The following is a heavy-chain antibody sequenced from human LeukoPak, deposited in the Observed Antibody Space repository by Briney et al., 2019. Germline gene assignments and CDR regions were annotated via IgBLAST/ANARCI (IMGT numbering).Heavy chain of an antibody. Sequence: SETLSLTCTVSGYSIAHGFFWAWIRQPPGGGLEWIGSLYHSGATYYNTSLKSRISTSADTSKNQFSLKLRLVTAADTAVYYCARVEVPRDINDWYFDLWGRGTLVTVSS. CDR1: GYSIAHGFF. J-gene: IGHJ2*01. CDR2: LYHSGAT. D-gene: IGHD2-15*01. CDR3: ARVEVPRDINDWYFDL. V-gene: IGHV4-38-2*02.